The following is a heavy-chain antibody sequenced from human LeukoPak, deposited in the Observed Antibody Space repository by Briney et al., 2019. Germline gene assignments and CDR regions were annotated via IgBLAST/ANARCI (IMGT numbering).Heavy chain of an antibody. CDR3: AKDTLPYGMDV. Sequence: PGGSLRLSCAASGFTFSSYAMSWVRQAPGKGLEWVSSISGGGGSTNYADSVKGRFTISRDNSKNTLYLQMNSLRAEDTAVYHCAKDTLPYGMDVWGQGTTVTVSS. D-gene: IGHD3-10*01. CDR2: ISGGGGST. J-gene: IGHJ6*02. CDR1: GFTFSSYA. V-gene: IGHV3-23*01.